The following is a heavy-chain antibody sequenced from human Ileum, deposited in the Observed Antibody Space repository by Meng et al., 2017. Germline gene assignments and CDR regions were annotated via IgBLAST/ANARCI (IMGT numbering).Heavy chain of an antibody. D-gene: IGHD3-16*01. CDR3: ARINYVEDS. CDR2: INEDGRVT. J-gene: IGHJ4*02. CDR1: GFTFSNYW. V-gene: IGHV3-74*01. Sequence: VKLGEVGGGLVQPGGSLGLALAASGFTFSNYWMHWVRQTPGKGLVWVSRINEDGRVTNYADSVEGRFTVSRDNAKNTLYLQMNSLRVEDTGIYYCARINYVEDSWGQGTLVTVSS.